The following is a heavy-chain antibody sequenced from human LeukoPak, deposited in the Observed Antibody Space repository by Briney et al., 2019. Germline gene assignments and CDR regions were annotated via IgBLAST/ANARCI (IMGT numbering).Heavy chain of an antibody. CDR1: GFTFSSYA. J-gene: IGHJ4*02. Sequence: PGGSLRLSCAASGFTFSSYAIHWVRQAPGKGLEWVAVISYDGSNKYYADSVKGRFTISRDNSKNTVYLQMNSLRAEDTAVYYCAKVHLTYHFDSSGCGFQDYWGQGTLVTVSS. CDR2: ISYDGSNK. V-gene: IGHV3-30*18. CDR3: AKVHLTYHFDSSGCGFQDY. D-gene: IGHD3-22*01.